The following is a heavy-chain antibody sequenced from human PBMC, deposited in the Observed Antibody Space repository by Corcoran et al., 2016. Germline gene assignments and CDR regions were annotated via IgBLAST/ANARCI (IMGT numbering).Heavy chain of an antibody. J-gene: IGHJ5*02. V-gene: IGHV4-39*07. CDR1: GGSISSSSYY. CDR2: IYYSGST. D-gene: IGHD3-3*01. CDR3: ARDLVLRFLQPPNSWFDP. Sequence: QLQLQESGPGLVKPSETLSLTCTVSGGSISSSSYYWGWIRQPPGKGLEWIGIIYYSGSTYYNSSLKSRVTISVDTSKNQFSLKLSSVTAADTAVYYCARDLVLRFLQPPNSWFDPWGQGTLVTGSS.